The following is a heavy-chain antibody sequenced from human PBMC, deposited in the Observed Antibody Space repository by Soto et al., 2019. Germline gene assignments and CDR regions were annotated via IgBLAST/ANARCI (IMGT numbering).Heavy chain of an antibody. CDR3: ARGPNRVGVVTAPRGV. V-gene: IGHV3-21*01. CDR1: GFTFSSYS. CDR2: ISSSSSYI. D-gene: IGHD2-21*02. J-gene: IGHJ6*02. Sequence: EVQLVESGGGLVKPGGSLRLSCAASGFTFSSYSMNWVRQAPGKGLEWVSSISSSSSYIYYADSVKGRFTISRDNAKNSLYLQMNSLRAEDTAVYYCARGPNRVGVVTAPRGVWGQGTTVTVSS.